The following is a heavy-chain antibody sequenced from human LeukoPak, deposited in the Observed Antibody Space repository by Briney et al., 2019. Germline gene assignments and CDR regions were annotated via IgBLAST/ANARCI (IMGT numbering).Heavy chain of an antibody. CDR1: GYIFFNYG. D-gene: IGHD6-13*01. CDR2: ISPNNGNT. Sequence: ASVKVSCKASGYIFFNYGINWVRQAPGQGLEWMGWISPNNGNTDFARNFQDRVTMTTDTSTSTVYMELRSLRSDDTAVHYCARGLPLVSRSWYPFDPWGQGTLVTVSS. J-gene: IGHJ5*02. CDR3: ARGLPLVSRSWYPFDP. V-gene: IGHV1-18*01.